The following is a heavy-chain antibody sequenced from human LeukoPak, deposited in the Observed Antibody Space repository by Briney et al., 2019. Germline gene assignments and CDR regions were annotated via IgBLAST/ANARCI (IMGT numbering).Heavy chain of an antibody. CDR3: ARGMREAVTGDAFDI. J-gene: IGHJ3*02. CDR1: GFTFSSYD. V-gene: IGHV3-13*05. Sequence: GRSLRLSCAASGFTFSSYDMHCVPQATGKGLKWLSAIGTAGDPYYPGSVKGRFTISRENAKNSLYLQMNSLRAGDTAVYYCARGMREAVTGDAFDIWGQGTMVTVSS. D-gene: IGHD2-21*02. CDR2: IGTAGDP.